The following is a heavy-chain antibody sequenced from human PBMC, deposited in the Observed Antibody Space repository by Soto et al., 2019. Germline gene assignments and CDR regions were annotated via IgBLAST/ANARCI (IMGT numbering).Heavy chain of an antibody. J-gene: IGHJ5*02. D-gene: IGHD2-2*01. CDR2: ISSSGSTI. CDR3: ARAAEEWDCSSTSCYSNWFDP. CDR1: GLTFSSYE. V-gene: IGHV3-48*03. Sequence: PGGSLRLSCVASGLTFSSYEMNWVRQAPGKGLEWVSYISSSGSTIYYADSVKGRFTISRDNAKNSLYLQMNSLRAEDTAVYYCARAAEEWDCSSTSCYSNWFDPWGQGTLVTVSS.